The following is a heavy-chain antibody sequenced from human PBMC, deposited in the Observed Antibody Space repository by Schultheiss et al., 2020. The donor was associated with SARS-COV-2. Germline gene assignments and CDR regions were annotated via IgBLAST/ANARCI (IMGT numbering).Heavy chain of an antibody. CDR2: IGGSSPGI. Sequence: GESLKISCAASGFTFNNYAFQWVRQAPGKGLEWVSAIGGSSPGIYYADSVKGRFTISRDTSRNTVSLQMDSLRVEDTAVYYCARAFIIGNYVDYFDTWGQGTLVTVSS. D-gene: IGHD1-7*01. CDR1: GFTFNNYA. J-gene: IGHJ4*02. V-gene: IGHV3-23*01. CDR3: ARAFIIGNYVDYFDT.